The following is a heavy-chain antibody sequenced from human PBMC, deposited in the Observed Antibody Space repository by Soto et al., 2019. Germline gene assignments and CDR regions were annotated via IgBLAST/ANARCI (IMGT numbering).Heavy chain of an antibody. J-gene: IGHJ4*02. D-gene: IGHD3-22*01. CDR1: GFTVGSYA. Sequence: SVQVSCQDSGFTVGSYASSWVRQAPGQGLEWMGWIIPIFGTANYAQKFQGRVTITAEKSTRTAYMELSSLRSGETAVYYCARRLAGYDSSPFVYWGQGRLVTVSS. CDR3: ARRLAGYDSSPFVY. CDR2: IIPIFGTA. V-gene: IGHV1-69*06.